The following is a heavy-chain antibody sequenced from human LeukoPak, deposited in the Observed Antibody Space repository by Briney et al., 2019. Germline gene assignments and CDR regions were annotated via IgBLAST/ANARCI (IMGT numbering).Heavy chain of an antibody. J-gene: IGHJ4*02. D-gene: IGHD6-13*01. CDR2: MSDSGGST. Sequence: GGSLRLSCPVSGFTFSTYAMSWVRQAPGKGLEWVSTMSDSGGSTDYADSVKGRFTISRDNSKNTLYLQMNSLRAEDTAVYYCAKDRHEWSSWRLFDYWGQGTLVTVSS. V-gene: IGHV3-23*01. CDR3: AKDRHEWSSWRLFDY. CDR1: GFTFSTYA.